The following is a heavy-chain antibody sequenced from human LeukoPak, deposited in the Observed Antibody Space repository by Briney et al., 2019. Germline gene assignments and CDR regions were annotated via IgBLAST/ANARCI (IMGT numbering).Heavy chain of an antibody. CDR2: IYYSGST. CDR3: ARGRVVVVPAAFSYYYYYYMDV. Sequence: SETLSLTCTVSGGSISSSSYYWGWIRQPPGKGLEWIGSIYYSGSTYYNPSLKSRVTISVDTSKNQFSLKLSSVTAADTAVYYCARGRVVVVPAAFSYYYYYYMDVWGKGTTVTVSS. D-gene: IGHD2-2*01. V-gene: IGHV4-39*07. CDR1: GGSISSSSYY. J-gene: IGHJ6*03.